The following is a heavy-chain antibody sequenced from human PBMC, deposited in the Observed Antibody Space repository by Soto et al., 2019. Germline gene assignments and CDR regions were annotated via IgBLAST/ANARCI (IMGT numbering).Heavy chain of an antibody. V-gene: IGHV3-53*01. Sequence: PGGSLRLSCAASGFTVSSNYMSWVRQAPGTGLEWVSTINPTGANTHYADSAKGRFTISRDNSRNTVDLQMNSLRAADTALYYCVSWVSDHFDYWGQGTPVTVSS. CDR2: INPTGANT. J-gene: IGHJ4*02. CDR3: VSWVSDHFDY. D-gene: IGHD3-16*01. CDR1: GFTVSSNY.